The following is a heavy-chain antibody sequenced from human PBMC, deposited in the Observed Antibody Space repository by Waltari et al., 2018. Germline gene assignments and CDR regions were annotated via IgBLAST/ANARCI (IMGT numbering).Heavy chain of an antibody. CDR2: IIPILGTA. CDR1: GGTFRSYT. J-gene: IGHJ4*02. CDR3: AREFIVVVPAAISSGWYFDY. V-gene: IGHV1-69*01. D-gene: IGHD2-2*02. Sequence: QVQLVQSGAAVKKPGSSVQVSCKASGGTFRSYTIRWVRLAPGQGLKWMGGIIPILGTANYAQKFQGRGTITADESTSTAYMELSSLRSEDTAVYYCAREFIVVVPAAISSGWYFDYWGQGTLVTVSS.